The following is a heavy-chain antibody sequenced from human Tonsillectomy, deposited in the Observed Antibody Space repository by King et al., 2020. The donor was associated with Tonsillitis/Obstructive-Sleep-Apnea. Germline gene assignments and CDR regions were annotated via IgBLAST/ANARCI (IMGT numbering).Heavy chain of an antibody. Sequence: VQLVASGAEVKRPGASVKVSCKASGYTFTSYGFSWVRQAPGQGLEWMGWISAYNGNTNSAQKFQGRVTMTTDTSTSTAYLDLRSLRSDDTAVYYCATYRYNYYYMDVWGKGTTVTVSS. CDR2: ISAYNGNT. V-gene: IGHV1-18*01. D-gene: IGHD3-16*02. J-gene: IGHJ6*03. CDR1: GYTFTSYG. CDR3: ATYRYNYYYMDV.